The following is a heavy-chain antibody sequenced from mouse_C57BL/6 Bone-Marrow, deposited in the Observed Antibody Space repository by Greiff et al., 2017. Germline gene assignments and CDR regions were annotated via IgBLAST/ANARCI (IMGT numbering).Heavy chain of an antibody. Sequence: QVQLQQSGAELARPGASVKLSCKASGYTFTSYGISWVKQRTGQGLEWIGEIYPRSGNTYYNEKFKGKATLTADKSSSTAYIELRSLTSEDSAVYFCARSYSNYFWFAYWGQGTLGTVSA. CDR3: ARSYSNYFWFAY. CDR1: GYTFTSYG. CDR2: IYPRSGNT. J-gene: IGHJ3*01. D-gene: IGHD2-5*01. V-gene: IGHV1-81*01.